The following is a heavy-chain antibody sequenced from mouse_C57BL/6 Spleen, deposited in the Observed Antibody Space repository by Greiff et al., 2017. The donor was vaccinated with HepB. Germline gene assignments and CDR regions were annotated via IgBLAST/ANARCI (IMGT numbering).Heavy chain of an antibody. CDR1: EYEFPSHD. Sequence: EVKLVESGGGLVQPGESLKLSCESNEYEFPSHDMSWVRKTPEKRLELVAAINSDGGSTYYPDTMERRFIISRDNTKKTLYMQMSSLRSEDTAMYYCAIQGYGTPFAYWGQGTLVTVSA. CDR2: INSDGGST. V-gene: IGHV5-2*03. CDR3: AIQGYGTPFAY. J-gene: IGHJ3*01. D-gene: IGHD1-1*01.